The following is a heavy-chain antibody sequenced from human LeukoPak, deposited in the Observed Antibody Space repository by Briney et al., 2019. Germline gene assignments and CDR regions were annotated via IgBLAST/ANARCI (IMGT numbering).Heavy chain of an antibody. J-gene: IGHJ4*02. CDR2: ISSSSSSI. D-gene: IGHD5-18*01. V-gene: IGHV3-48*01. CDR3: ARDHRGYGYGTEFDY. CDR1: GFSFSSYS. Sequence: PGGSLRLSCAASGFSFSSYSMNWVRQAPGKGLEWVSYISSSSSSIYYADSVKGRFTISRDNGQSSLYLQMNSLRAEDTAFYYCARDHRGYGYGTEFDYWGQGTLVTVSS.